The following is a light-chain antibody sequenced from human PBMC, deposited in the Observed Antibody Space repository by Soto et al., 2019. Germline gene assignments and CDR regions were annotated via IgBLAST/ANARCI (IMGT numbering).Light chain of an antibody. CDR2: DAS. V-gene: IGKV1-8*01. Sequence: AIPMTQSTSSFSASPGARVPITFRASQGISSYLAWYQQKPGKAPKLLIYDASNLDSGVPSRFSGSGSGTEFSLTISNLQPDDCATYYCQQYENYWTFGEGTKVDIK. CDR1: QGISSY. CDR3: QQYENYWT. J-gene: IGKJ1*01.